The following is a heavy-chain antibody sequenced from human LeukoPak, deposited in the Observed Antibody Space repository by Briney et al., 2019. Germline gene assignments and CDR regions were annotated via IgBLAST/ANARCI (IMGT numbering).Heavy chain of an antibody. D-gene: IGHD6-19*01. V-gene: IGHV3-23*01. J-gene: IGHJ4*02. CDR3: AKRSAESSGYFNY. Sequence: GGSLRLSCAASGFSFIKYSMTWVRQAPGTGLEWVSAITVSGAFTDYADSVKGRFTISRDNSKNTLYLQMNSLRAEDTDVYYCAKRSAESSGYFNYWGQGILVTVSS. CDR2: ITVSGAFT. CDR1: GFSFIKYS.